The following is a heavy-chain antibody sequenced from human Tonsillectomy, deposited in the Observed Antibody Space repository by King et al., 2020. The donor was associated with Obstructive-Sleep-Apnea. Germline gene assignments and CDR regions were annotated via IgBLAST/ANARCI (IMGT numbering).Heavy chain of an antibody. CDR3: AGAVEAVAGLDY. J-gene: IGHJ4*02. Sequence: QLQESGPGLVKPSETLSLTCTVSGGSISSYYWSWIRQPPGKGLEWIGYIYYSGSTNYNPPLKSRVTISVNTSKNQFSLKLRSVTAADTAVYYCAGAVEAVAGLDYWGQGTLVTVSS. D-gene: IGHD6-19*01. V-gene: IGHV4-59*01. CDR2: IYYSGST. CDR1: GGSISSYY.